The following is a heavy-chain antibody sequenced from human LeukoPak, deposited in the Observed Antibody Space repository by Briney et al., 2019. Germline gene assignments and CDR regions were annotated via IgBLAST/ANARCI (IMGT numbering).Heavy chain of an antibody. Sequence: GGSLRLSCAASGFTFSSYSMNWVRRAPGKGLEWVSAISGSGGSTYYADSVKGRFTISRDNSKNTLYLQMNSLRAEDTAVYYCAKDLTLLLRFLKWFPGAFDIWGQGTMVTVSS. D-gene: IGHD3-3*01. CDR1: GFTFSSYS. CDR2: ISGSGGST. V-gene: IGHV3-23*01. J-gene: IGHJ3*02. CDR3: AKDLTLLLRFLKWFPGAFDI.